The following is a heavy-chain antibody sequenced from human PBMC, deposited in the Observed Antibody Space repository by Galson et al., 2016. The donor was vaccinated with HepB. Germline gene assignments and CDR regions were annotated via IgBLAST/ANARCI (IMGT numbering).Heavy chain of an antibody. J-gene: IGHJ5*02. CDR3: VKDRRGGAWRGAGALAS. CDR1: GFTFSNYA. Sequence: SLRLSCAASGFTFSNYAMHWDRQAPGKGLEYVSSISSHGGSTYYADSVKGRFTFSRDNSKNMLYLQMSSLRVEDTAVYYCVKDRRGGAWRGAGALASWGQGTLVTVSS. CDR2: ISSHGGST. V-gene: IGHV3-64D*06. D-gene: IGHD3-10*01.